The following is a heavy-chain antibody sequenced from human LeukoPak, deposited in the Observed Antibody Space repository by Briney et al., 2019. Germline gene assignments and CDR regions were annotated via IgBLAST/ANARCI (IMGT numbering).Heavy chain of an antibody. CDR1: GGSISGYY. CDR2: IYPSGST. CDR3: ARDYFRKGNAFDI. D-gene: IGHD2/OR15-2a*01. V-gene: IGHV4-4*07. Sequence: SETLSLTCKVSGGSISGYYWAWIRQPAGKGLEWIGRIYPSGSTNYNPSLKGRVSMSIDTSKNQFSLNLSSVTAADTAVYYCARDYFRKGNAFDIWGQGTVVTVSS. J-gene: IGHJ3*02.